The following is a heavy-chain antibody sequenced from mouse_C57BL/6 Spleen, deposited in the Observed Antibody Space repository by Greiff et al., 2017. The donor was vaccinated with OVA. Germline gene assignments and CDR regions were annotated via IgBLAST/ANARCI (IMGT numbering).Heavy chain of an antibody. J-gene: IGHJ2*01. CDR3: ARGKITVDY. V-gene: IGHV1-55*01. D-gene: IGHD2-4*01. Sequence: VKLQESGAELVKPGASVKMSCKASGYTFTSYWITWVKQRPGQGLEWIGDIYPGSGSTNYNEKFKSKATLTVDTSSSTAYMQLSSLTSEDSAVYYCARGKITVDYWGQGTTLTVSS. CDR2: IYPGSGST. CDR1: GYTFTSYW.